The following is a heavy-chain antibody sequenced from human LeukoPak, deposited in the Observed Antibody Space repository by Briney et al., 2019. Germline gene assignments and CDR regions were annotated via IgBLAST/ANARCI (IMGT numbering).Heavy chain of an antibody. CDR1: GFTFSSYS. CDR2: ISLSSTTI. J-gene: IGHJ4*02. D-gene: IGHD2-15*01. Sequence: GGSLRLSCAASGFTFSSYSMTWVRQAPGKGLEWVSYISLSSTTIYYADSVKGRFTISRDDAKNSLCLQMNSLRDEDTAVYYCARVSGWPWDHWGQGTLVTVSS. V-gene: IGHV3-48*02. CDR3: ARVSGWPWDH.